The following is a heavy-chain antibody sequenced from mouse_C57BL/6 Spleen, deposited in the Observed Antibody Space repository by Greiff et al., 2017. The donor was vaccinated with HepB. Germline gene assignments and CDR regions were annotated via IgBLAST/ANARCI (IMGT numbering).Heavy chain of an antibody. Sequence: QVQLQQPGAELVKPGASVKMSCKASGYTFTSYWITWVKQRPGQGLEWIGDIYPGSGSTNYNEKFKSKATLTVDKSSSTAYMQLSSLTSEDSAVYYCARSYYGYAMDYWGQGTSVTVSS. D-gene: IGHD1-1*01. CDR3: ARSYYGYAMDY. CDR1: GYTFTSYW. J-gene: IGHJ4*01. CDR2: IYPGSGST. V-gene: IGHV1-55*01.